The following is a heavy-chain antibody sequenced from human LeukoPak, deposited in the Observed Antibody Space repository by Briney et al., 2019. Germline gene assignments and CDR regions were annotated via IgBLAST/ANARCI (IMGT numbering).Heavy chain of an antibody. J-gene: IGHJ2*01. V-gene: IGHV4-39*01. D-gene: IGHD6-13*01. CDR3: ARQSELAAAGTWYFDL. CDR1: GGSISGSSYY. Sequence: SETLSLTCTVSGGSISGSSYYWGWIRQPPGKGLEWIGSIYYSGSTYYNPSLKSRVTISVDTSKNQFSLKLSSVTAADTAVYYCARQSELAAAGTWYFDLWGRGTLVTVSS. CDR2: IYYSGST.